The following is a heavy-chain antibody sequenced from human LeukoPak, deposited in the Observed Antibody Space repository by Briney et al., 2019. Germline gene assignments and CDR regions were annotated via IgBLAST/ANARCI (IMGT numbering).Heavy chain of an antibody. CDR1: GGSVSSGSNY. D-gene: IGHD3-10*01. CDR2: IRYSEST. Sequence: SETLSLTCTVSGGSVSSGSNYWSWIRQPPGKGLEWIGYIRYSESTSHNPALKSRVTISVDTSKNQFSLKLSSVTAADTAVYYCARVLYGSGTYYFDYWGQGTLVTVSS. V-gene: IGHV4-61*01. CDR3: ARVLYGSGTYYFDY. J-gene: IGHJ4*02.